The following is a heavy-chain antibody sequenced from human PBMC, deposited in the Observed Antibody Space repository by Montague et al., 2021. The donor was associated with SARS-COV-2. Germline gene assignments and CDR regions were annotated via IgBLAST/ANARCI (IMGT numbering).Heavy chain of an antibody. CDR2: IHSAGRGT. CDR3: AKVGDILTGYSLINFDA. J-gene: IGHJ4*02. Sequence: SLRLSCAASGFTFSNSPMSWVRQAPGKGLDWVSVIHSAGRGTYYADSVQGRFTISRDNLKNTVYLQMNSLRDVDTALYYCAKVGDILTGYSLINFDAWGQGTLVVVSS. V-gene: IGHV3-23*03. D-gene: IGHD3-9*01. CDR1: GFTFSNSP.